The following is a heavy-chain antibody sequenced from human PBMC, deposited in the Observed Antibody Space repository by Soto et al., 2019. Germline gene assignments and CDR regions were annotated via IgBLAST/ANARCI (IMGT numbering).Heavy chain of an antibody. V-gene: IGHV1-2*02. CDR1: GYTFTGYY. CDR3: ARADIVRGWFDP. CDR2: INPNSGGT. D-gene: IGHD2-15*01. J-gene: IGHJ5*02. Sequence: ASVKVSCKASGYTFTGYYMHWVRQAPGQGLEWMGWINPNSGGTNYAQKFQGRVTMTRDTSISTAYMELSRLRSDDTAVYYCARADIVRGWFDPWGQGTLVTGSS.